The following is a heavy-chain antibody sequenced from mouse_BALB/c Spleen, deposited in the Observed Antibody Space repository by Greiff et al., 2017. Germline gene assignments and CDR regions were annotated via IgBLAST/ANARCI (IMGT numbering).Heavy chain of an antibody. V-gene: IGHV5-6-4*01. Sequence: DVMLVESGGGLVKPGGSLKLSCAASGFTFSSYAMSWVRQTPGKRLEWVATISSGGSYTYYPDSVKGRFTISRDNAKNNLYLQMSSLKSEDTAMYYGARDNARGFDDWGQGTTLTVSS. J-gene: IGHJ2*01. CDR3: ARDNARGFDD. CDR2: ISSGGSYT. CDR1: GFTFSSYA.